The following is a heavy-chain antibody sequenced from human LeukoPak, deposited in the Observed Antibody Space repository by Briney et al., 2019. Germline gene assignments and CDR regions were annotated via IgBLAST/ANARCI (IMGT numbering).Heavy chain of an antibody. J-gene: IGHJ4*02. V-gene: IGHV3-66*01. D-gene: IGHD1-26*01. Sequence: GGSLRLSCAASGLTVSGYYMNWVRHTPGKGLELVSVIYNGGITYYADSVKDRFTIYRDNLKNTLYLQMNSLIADDTAVYYCARDLGGGNYYVGSDYWGQGTLVTVSS. CDR3: ARDLGGGNYYVGSDY. CDR2: IYNGGIT. CDR1: GLTVSGYY.